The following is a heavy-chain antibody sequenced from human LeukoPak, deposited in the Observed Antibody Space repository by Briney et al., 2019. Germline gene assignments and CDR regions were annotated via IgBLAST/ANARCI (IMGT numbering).Heavy chain of an antibody. V-gene: IGHV1-2*02. CDR1: GYTFTGYY. CDR2: INPNSGGT. CDR3: ARTSGYSSGWYPPLFDY. J-gene: IGHJ4*02. Sequence: ASVKVSCKASGYTFTGYYMHWVRQAPGQGLEWMGWINPNSGGTNYAQKFQGRVTMTRDTSISTAYMELSRLRSDDTAVYYCARTSGYSSGWYPPLFDYWGQGTLVTVSS. D-gene: IGHD6-19*01.